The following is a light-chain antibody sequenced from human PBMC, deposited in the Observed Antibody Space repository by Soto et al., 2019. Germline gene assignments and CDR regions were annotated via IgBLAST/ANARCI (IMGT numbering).Light chain of an antibody. CDR2: RNN. Sequence: QSVLTQPPSASGTPGQRVPISCSGSSSNIGSNFVYWYQQFPGTAPKLLIYRNNQRPSGVPDRFSGSKSGTSASLAISGLPSEDEADYYCAAWDDSLSGWVFGGGTKLTVL. J-gene: IGLJ3*02. V-gene: IGLV1-47*01. CDR3: AAWDDSLSGWV. CDR1: SSNIGSNF.